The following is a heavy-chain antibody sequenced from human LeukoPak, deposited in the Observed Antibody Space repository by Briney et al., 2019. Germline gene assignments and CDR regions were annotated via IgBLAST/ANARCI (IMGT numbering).Heavy chain of an antibody. CDR1: GFTFSSYG. CDR2: ISGSGGGT. V-gene: IGHV3-23*01. Sequence: GGTLRLSCAASGFTFSSYGMSWVRQAPGKGLEWVSAISGSGGGTYYAASVKGRFTISRDNSKNTLYLQMNSLRAEDTAVYYCAKDDAWLQFENWGQGTLVTVSS. J-gene: IGHJ4*02. D-gene: IGHD5-24*01. CDR3: AKDDAWLQFEN.